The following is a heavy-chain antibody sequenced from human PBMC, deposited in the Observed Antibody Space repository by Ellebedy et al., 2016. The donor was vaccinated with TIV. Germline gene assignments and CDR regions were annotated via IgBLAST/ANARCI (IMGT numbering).Heavy chain of an antibody. V-gene: IGHV3-64*04. Sequence: GGSLRLSCSASGFTFSSYAMHWVRQAPGKGLEYVSAISGSGGSTYYADSVKGRFTISRDNSKNTLYLQMNSLRAEDTAVYYCAKGPCGGSCQHPSYYYYGMDVWGQGTTVTVSS. CDR3: AKGPCGGSCQHPSYYYYGMDV. J-gene: IGHJ6*02. CDR2: ISGSGGST. D-gene: IGHD2-15*01. CDR1: GFTFSSYA.